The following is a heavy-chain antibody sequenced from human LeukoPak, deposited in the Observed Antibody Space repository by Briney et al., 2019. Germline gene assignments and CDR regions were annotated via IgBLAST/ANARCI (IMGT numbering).Heavy chain of an antibody. CDR2: ISSSGGTI. J-gene: IGHJ4*02. Sequence: GGSLRLSCSASGFTFSDSYMSWIRQVPGKGLEWISYISSSGGTIYYADSVKGRFTISRDNAKNSLYLQMNSLRAEDTAVYYCAKEGGDWGEGYFDYWGQGTLVTVSS. CDR3: AKEGGDWGEGYFDY. V-gene: IGHV3-11*01. D-gene: IGHD3-16*01. CDR1: GFTFSDSY.